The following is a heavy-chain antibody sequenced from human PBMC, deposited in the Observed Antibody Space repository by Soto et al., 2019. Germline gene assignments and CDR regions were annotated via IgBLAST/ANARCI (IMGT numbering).Heavy chain of an antibody. CDR1: GLTVSNNY. Sequence: EVQLVESGGGLVQPGGSLRLSCVASGLTVSNNYMSWVRQTPGEGLEWVSILYSGGTTYYADSVKGRFTIFRDISNNTLFLHMNSLRADDTAVYYCARDPTVTTPSYFNLWGQGTLVTVSS. D-gene: IGHD4-17*01. J-gene: IGHJ4*02. V-gene: IGHV3-66*01. CDR2: LYSGGTT. CDR3: ARDPTVTTPSYFNL.